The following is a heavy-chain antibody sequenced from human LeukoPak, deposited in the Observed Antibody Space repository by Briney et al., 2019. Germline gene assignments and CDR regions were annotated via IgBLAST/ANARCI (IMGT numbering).Heavy chain of an antibody. Sequence: PGGSLRLSCAASGFAFNDYYMSWIRQAPGKGLEWLSYINIGGTNTHYADSVKGRFTISRDNAKKSLYLQMNNLRAEDTAVYYCATDGAGFDTWGQGVLVTVSS. CDR2: INIGGTNT. CDR1: GFAFNDYY. J-gene: IGHJ5*02. CDR3: ATDGAGFDT. V-gene: IGHV3-11*01.